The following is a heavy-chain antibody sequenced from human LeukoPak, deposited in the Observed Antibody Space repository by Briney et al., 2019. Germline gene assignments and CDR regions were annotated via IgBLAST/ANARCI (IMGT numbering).Heavy chain of an antibody. Sequence: GGSLRLSCAASGFTVSSNYMSWVRQAPGKGLEWVSVIYSGGSTYYADSVKGRFTISRDNSKNTLYLQMNSRRAEDTAVYYCARDYGDHGVGYYYYYGMDVWGQGTTVTVSS. D-gene: IGHD4-17*01. J-gene: IGHJ6*02. CDR2: IYSGGST. CDR3: ARDYGDHGVGYYYYYGMDV. CDR1: GFTVSSNY. V-gene: IGHV3-53*01.